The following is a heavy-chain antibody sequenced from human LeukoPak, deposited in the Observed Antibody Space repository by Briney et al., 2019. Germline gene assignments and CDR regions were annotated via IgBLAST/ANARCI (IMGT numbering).Heavy chain of an antibody. CDR2: IRTKTYGGTT. Sequence: GGSLRLSCAASGFTFGDYAMSWIRQAPGKGLEWVGFIRTKTYGGTTEYAASVKGRFTISRDDSKSIAYLQMNGLKTEDTALYYCTSNHDSSGYTPDYWGQGTRVTVSS. J-gene: IGHJ4*02. CDR3: TSNHDSSGYTPDY. V-gene: IGHV3-49*03. CDR1: GFTFGDYA. D-gene: IGHD3-22*01.